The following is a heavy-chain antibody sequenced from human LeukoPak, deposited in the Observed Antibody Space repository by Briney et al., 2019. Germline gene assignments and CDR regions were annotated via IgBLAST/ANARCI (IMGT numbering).Heavy chain of an antibody. Sequence: PGGSLRLSCAVSGFTFSTYTLNWVRQPPGKGLEWVSSISSSSAYIYYADSVKGRFTISRDNAKNSLYLQMNSLRAEDTAVYYCARVDSNNYDYWGQGTLVTVSS. CDR3: ARVDSNNYDY. D-gene: IGHD1-1*01. J-gene: IGHJ4*02. V-gene: IGHV3-21*01. CDR1: GFTFSTYT. CDR2: ISSSSAYI.